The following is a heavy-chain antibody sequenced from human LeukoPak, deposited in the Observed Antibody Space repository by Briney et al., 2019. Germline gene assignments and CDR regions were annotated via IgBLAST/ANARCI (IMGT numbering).Heavy chain of an antibody. V-gene: IGHV3-7*01. CDR2: IKQDGSEK. CDR1: GFTFSSYW. J-gene: IGHJ3*02. D-gene: IGHD3-3*01. Sequence: PGGSLRLSCAASGFTFSSYWMSWVRQAPGKGLEWVVNIKQDGSEKYYVDSVKGRFTISRDNAKNSLYLQMNSLRAEDTAVYYCARGFWSGPMAAFDIWGQGTMVTVSS. CDR3: ARGFWSGPMAAFDI.